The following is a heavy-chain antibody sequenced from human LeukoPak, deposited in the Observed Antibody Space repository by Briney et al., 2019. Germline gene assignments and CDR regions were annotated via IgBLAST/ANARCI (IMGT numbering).Heavy chain of an antibody. J-gene: IGHJ5*02. V-gene: IGHV4-4*07. CDR2: IYTSGST. Sequence: PSETLSLTCTVSGGSISSYYWSWIRQPAGKGLEWIGRIYTSGSTNYNPSLKSRVAMSVGTSKNQFSLKLSSVTAADTAVYYCARDRAYYYDSSGYYLGFDPWGQGTLVTVSS. CDR3: ARDRAYYYDSSGYYLGFDP. CDR1: GGSISSYY. D-gene: IGHD3-22*01.